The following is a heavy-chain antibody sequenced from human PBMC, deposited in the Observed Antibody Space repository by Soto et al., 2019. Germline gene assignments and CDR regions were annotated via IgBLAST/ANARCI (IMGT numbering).Heavy chain of an antibody. CDR3: ARSDGRY. V-gene: IGHV4-61*08. Sequence: SETQSLTSTVSGGNIRSSGYYWSWIRQPPGKGLEWIGYIYYSGSTNYNPSLKSRVTISVDTSKNQFSLKLSSVTAADTAVYYCARSDGRYWGQGTLVTLS. CDR1: GGNIRSSGYY. CDR2: IYYSGST. J-gene: IGHJ4*02.